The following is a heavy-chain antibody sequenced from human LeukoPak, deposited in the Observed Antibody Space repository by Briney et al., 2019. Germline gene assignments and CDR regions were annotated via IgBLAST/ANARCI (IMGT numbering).Heavy chain of an antibody. J-gene: IGHJ3*01. CDR3: ARVDGRGATDDAFDF. CDR2: INQDGRNT. CDR1: GFTFHRYW. Sequence: PGGSLRLSCAASGFTFHRYWMIWLRPAPGEGLEGVANINQDGRNTYYVDSVRGRFTVSRDNAKNSVYMQMDRLRAEDTAVYYGARVDGRGATDDAFDFWGEGTTATVSS. D-gene: IGHD5-12*01. V-gene: IGHV3-7*01.